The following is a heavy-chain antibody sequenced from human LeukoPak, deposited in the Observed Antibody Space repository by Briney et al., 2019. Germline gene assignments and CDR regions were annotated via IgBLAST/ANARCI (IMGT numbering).Heavy chain of an antibody. CDR2: ISGYNGNT. J-gene: IGHJ4*02. V-gene: IGHV1-18*01. Sequence: GASVKVSCKASGYTFTTYGISWVRQAPGQGLEWMGWISGYNGNTNYAQNLQGRVTMTTDTSTSTAYMELRSLRSDDTAVYYRARGRDGDYAAYWGQGTPVTVSS. CDR3: ARGRDGDYAAY. D-gene: IGHD4-17*01. CDR1: GYTFTTYG.